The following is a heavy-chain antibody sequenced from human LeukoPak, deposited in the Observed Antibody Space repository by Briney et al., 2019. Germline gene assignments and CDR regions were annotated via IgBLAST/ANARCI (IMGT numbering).Heavy chain of an antibody. V-gene: IGHV4-39*01. CDR1: GGSINSRSYY. CDR2: IYYSGSN. CDR3: ARRPGEYGGNDFDY. J-gene: IGHJ4*02. Sequence: SETLSLTCTVSGGSINSRSYYWGWIRQPPGKGLEGIGSIYYSGSNHYNPSLKSRVTMSIDTSKNQFSLRLSSVTAADTAVYYCARRPGEYGGNDFDYWGQGTLVTVSS. D-gene: IGHD4/OR15-4a*01.